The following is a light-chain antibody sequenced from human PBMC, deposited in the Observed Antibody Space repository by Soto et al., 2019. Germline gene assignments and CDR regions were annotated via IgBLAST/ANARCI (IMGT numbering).Light chain of an antibody. CDR2: AVS. CDR1: QGVSSY. J-gene: IGKJ4*01. CDR3: QQLDSYRLT. Sequence: DIQLTQSPSFLSASVGDRVTITCRASQGVSSYFAWYQQKPGKAPNLLIYAVSALQSGVPSRFSGSASGTEFTLTISSLQPEYFATYYCQQLDSYRLTFGGGTKVEIK. V-gene: IGKV1-9*01.